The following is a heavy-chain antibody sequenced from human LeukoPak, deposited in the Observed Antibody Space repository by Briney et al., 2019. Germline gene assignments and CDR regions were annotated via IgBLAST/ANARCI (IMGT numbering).Heavy chain of an antibody. J-gene: IGHJ5*02. V-gene: IGHV3-23*01. Sequence: GGSLRLSCAASGFTFSSYAMTWVRQAPGKGLEWVSSISASGGTPYYADSVKGRFTISRDNSKNTLYLQMSSLRVEDTAVYYCAKEPREYCSTTSCPNWIDPWGQGTLVTVSS. CDR1: GFTFSSYA. CDR3: AKEPREYCSTTSCPNWIDP. D-gene: IGHD2-2*01. CDR2: ISASGGTP.